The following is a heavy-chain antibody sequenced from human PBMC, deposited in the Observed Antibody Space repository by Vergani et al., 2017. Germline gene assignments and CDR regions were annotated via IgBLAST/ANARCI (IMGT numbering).Heavy chain of an antibody. CDR2: IDWDDDK. J-gene: IGHJ4*02. CDR1: GFSLTSSGMR. CDR3: ARTRGGPPYRSGRYYFDF. Sequence: QVPFQESGPALVNPRQALTLPCTFSGFSLTSSGMRVRWFRQSPGKALEWLARIDWDDDKFYSASLKTRLAISKDLSNDLVVLTMTNMGPADTGTYYCARTRGGPPYRSGRYYFDFWGQGTLVTVSS. D-gene: IGHD6-19*01. V-gene: IGHV2-70*04.